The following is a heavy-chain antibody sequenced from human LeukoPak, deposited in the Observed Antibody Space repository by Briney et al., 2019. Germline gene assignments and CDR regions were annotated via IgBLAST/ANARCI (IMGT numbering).Heavy chain of an antibody. CDR2: ISGSGGST. D-gene: IGHD2-2*01. Sequence: GGSLRLSCAASGFTVSSNYMSWVRQAPGKGLEWVSAISGSGGSTYYADSVKGRFAISRDNSKNTLYLQMNSLRAEDTAVYYCAKGPRYCGSTSCYPDYWGQGTLVTVSS. J-gene: IGHJ4*02. CDR1: GFTVSSNY. V-gene: IGHV3-23*01. CDR3: AKGPRYCGSTSCYPDY.